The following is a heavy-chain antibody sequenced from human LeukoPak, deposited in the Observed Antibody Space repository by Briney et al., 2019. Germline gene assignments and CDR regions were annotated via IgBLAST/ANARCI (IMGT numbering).Heavy chain of an antibody. CDR3: ATSGYSGYGIDY. CDR2: IKQDGSDT. J-gene: IGHJ4*02. V-gene: IGHV3-7*03. Sequence: GSLRLSCGASGFTFSSYWMTWVRQAPGKGLEWVANIKQDGSDTYSVDSVKGRFTISRDNANNSLYLEMNSLRVEDTAVYYCATSGYSGYGIDYWGQGTLVAVSS. D-gene: IGHD5-12*01. CDR1: GFTFSSYW.